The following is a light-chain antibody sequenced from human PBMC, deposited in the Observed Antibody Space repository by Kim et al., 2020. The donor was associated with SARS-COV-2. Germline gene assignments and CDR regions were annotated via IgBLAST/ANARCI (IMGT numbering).Light chain of an antibody. CDR2: GDI. J-gene: IGLJ2*01. V-gene: IGLV1-40*01. Sequence: GAPGQPSAISCTGSNIGPAYDVHWYQQFPGSAPKLLIYGDIHRPSGVPDRFSGSKSGTSASLAITGLQGEDEADYFCQTYDSGHVVFGGGTQLTVL. CDR1: NIGPAYD. CDR3: QTYDSGHVV.